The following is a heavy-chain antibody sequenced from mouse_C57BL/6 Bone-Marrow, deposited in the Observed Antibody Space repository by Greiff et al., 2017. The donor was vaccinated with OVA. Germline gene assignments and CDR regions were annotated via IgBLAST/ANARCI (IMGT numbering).Heavy chain of an antibody. V-gene: IGHV1-55*01. J-gene: IGHJ4*01. CDR2: IYPGSGST. Sequence: QVQLQQPGAELVKPGASVKMSCKASGYTFTSYWITWVKHRPGQGLEWIGDIYPGSGSTNYNEKFKSKATLTVDTSSSTAYMQLSSLTSEDSAVYYCAREMPRSYYAMDYWGQGTSVTVSS. CDR1: GYTFTSYW. CDR3: AREMPRSYYAMDY.